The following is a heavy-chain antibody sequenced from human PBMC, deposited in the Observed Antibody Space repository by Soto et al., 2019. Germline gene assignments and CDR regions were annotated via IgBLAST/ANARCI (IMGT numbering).Heavy chain of an antibody. CDR3: ARGDCSGGSGYSYYYYGMDV. D-gene: IGHD2-15*01. CDR1: GGTFSSYA. CDR2: IIPIFGTA. Sequence: VQLVQSGAEVKKPGSSVKVSCKASGGTFSSYAISWVRQAPGQGLEWMGGIIPIFGTANYAQKFQGRVTITADESTSTAYMELSSLRSEDTAVYYCARGDCSGGSGYSYYYYGMDVWGQGTTVTVSS. V-gene: IGHV1-69*01. J-gene: IGHJ6*02.